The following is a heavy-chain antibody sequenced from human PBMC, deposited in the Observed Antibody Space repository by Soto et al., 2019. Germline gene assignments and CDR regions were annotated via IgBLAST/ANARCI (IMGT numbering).Heavy chain of an antibody. CDR1: GGSIRSFS. CDR2: IYNSGST. D-gene: IGHD2-2*02. V-gene: IGHV4-4*09. CDR3: ARFHKYPEANWFDP. Sequence: SETLSLTCSVSGGSIRSFSWSWSRQPPGRGLEWIGYIYNSGSTNYNPSLKSRATISVDTSKNQFSLTLTSVTAADTAVYYCARFHKYPEANWFDPWGQGTLVTVSS. J-gene: IGHJ5*02.